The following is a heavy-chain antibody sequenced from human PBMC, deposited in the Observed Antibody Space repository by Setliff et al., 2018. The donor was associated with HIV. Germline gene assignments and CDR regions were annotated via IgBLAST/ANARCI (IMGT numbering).Heavy chain of an antibody. CDR1: GGSVINYL. CDR2: IYDSGIT. J-gene: IGHJ4*02. D-gene: IGHD4-17*01. CDR3: AREIYGGNSRPFDY. Sequence: SETLSLTCSVSGGSVINYLWHWFRQPPGKGLEWIGYIYDSGITDHNPSLEGRLTMSVDTSKNQVSLRLKSVTTADTAVYYCAREIYGGNSRPFDYWGQGTLVTVSS. V-gene: IGHV4-59*02.